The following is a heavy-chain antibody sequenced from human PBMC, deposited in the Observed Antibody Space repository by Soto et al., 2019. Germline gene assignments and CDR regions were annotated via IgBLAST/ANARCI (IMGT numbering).Heavy chain of an antibody. CDR1: GYIFVNYG. CDR2: ISPYTGNT. Sequence: QVQLVQSGDEVKKPGASVKVSCKASGYIFVNYGIAWVRQAPGQGLEWMGWISPYTGNTHSATKVQGRLTMTTDTATSTAYMDLGSLTSDDTAGYYCVRVDNYVTPTPQDVWGQGTTVTVSS. V-gene: IGHV1-18*01. J-gene: IGHJ6*02. D-gene: IGHD3-16*01. CDR3: VRVDNYVTPTPQDV.